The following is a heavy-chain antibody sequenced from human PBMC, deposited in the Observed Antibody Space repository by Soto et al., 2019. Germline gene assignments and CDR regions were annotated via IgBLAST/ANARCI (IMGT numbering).Heavy chain of an antibody. J-gene: IGHJ4*02. Sequence: SVKVSCKASGFTFTSSAVQWVRQARGQRLEWIGWIVVGSGNTNYAQKFQERVTITRDMSTSTAYMELSSLRSEDTAVYYCEAVYYYGSGSYYSDYWGQGTLVTAPQ. CDR2: IVVGSGNT. CDR1: GFTFTSSA. V-gene: IGHV1-58*01. CDR3: EAVYYYGSGSYYSDY. D-gene: IGHD3-10*01.